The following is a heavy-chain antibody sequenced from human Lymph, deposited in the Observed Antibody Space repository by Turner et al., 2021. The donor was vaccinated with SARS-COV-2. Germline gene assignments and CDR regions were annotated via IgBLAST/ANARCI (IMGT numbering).Heavy chain of an antibody. D-gene: IGHD6-19*01. CDR2: FDPEDGKT. CDR1: GYTLTELS. Sequence: QVQLVQSGAEVKKPGASVKVSCKDSGYTLTELSMHWVRQAPGKGLELMGGFDPEDGKTIYAQKFQGRVTMTEDTSTDTAYMELSSLRSEDTAVYYCATDRSSGWPHYYYYTMDVWGQGTTVTVSS. V-gene: IGHV1-24*01. J-gene: IGHJ6*02. CDR3: ATDRSSGWPHYYYYTMDV.